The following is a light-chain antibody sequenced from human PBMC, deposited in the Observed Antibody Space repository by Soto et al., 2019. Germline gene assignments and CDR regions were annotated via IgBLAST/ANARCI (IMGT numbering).Light chain of an antibody. J-gene: IGKJ2*01. CDR1: QSIGYW. CDR2: DAF. Sequence: DIQMTQSPSTLSASVGDRVTITCRASQSIGYWLAWYQQKPEKPPKLLIYDAFTLGCGVPSTFSASGSEIAFTLTISSLQPDDSATYYCHQDKSFSPYTFGQGTRLEIK. CDR3: HQDKSFSPYT. V-gene: IGKV1-5*01.